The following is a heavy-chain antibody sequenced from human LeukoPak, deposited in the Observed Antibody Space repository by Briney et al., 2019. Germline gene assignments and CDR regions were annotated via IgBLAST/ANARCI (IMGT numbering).Heavy chain of an antibody. J-gene: IGHJ6*03. V-gene: IGHV4-4*07. D-gene: IGHD3-10*01. CDR2: IYTSGST. CDR1: GGSISSYY. Sequence: SETLSLTCTVSGGSISSYYWSWIRQPAGKGLEWIGRIYTSGSTNYNPSLKSRVTMSVDTSKNQFSLKLSSVTAADTAVYYCASFLWFGELPPMDVWGKGTTVTVSS. CDR3: ASFLWFGELPPMDV.